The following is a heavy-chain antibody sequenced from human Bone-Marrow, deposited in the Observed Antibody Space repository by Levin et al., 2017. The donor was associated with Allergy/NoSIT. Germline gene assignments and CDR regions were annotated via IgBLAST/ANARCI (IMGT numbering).Heavy chain of an antibody. CDR3: ARVLALTTFDS. D-gene: IGHD4-11*01. CDR2: INPSGGGT. CDR1: GYTFTSHY. J-gene: IGHJ4*02. Sequence: PVASVKVSCKTSGYTFTSHYILWVRQAPGQGLEWVAIINPSGGGTTYAQKFQGRVTVTKDTHDTVYMELTSLRSEDTAVYYCARVLALTTFDSWGQGTLITVSS. V-gene: IGHV1-46*01.